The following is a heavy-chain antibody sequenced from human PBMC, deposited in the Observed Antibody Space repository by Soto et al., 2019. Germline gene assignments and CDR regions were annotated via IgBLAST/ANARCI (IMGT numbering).Heavy chain of an antibody. Sequence: SETLSLTCTVSGGSVSSGSYYWSWIRQPPGKGLEWIGYIYYSGSTNYNPSLKSRVTISVDTSKNQFSLKLSSVTAADTAVYYCARDWYYDSSGYRIFDYWGQGTLVTVSS. J-gene: IGHJ4*02. CDR3: ARDWYYDSSGYRIFDY. CDR1: GGSVSSGSYY. CDR2: IYYSGST. V-gene: IGHV4-61*01. D-gene: IGHD3-22*01.